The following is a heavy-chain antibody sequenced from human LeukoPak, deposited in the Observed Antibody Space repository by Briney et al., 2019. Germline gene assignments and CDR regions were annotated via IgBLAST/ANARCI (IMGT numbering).Heavy chain of an antibody. J-gene: IGHJ6*02. CDR2: INHSGST. D-gene: IGHD3-3*01. CDR3: ARGYDFWSAYHHPRYYYYGMDV. CDR1: GGSCSGYY. V-gene: IGHV4-34*01. Sequence: SETLSLTCAVYGGSCSGYYWSWIRQPPGKGQEWIGEINHSGSTNYNPSLKSRVTISVDTSKNQFSLKLSSVAAADTAVYYCARGYDFWSAYHHPRYYYYGMDVWGQGTTVTVSS.